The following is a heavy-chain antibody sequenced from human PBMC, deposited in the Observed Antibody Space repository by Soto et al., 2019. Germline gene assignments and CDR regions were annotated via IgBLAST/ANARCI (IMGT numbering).Heavy chain of an antibody. J-gene: IGHJ4*02. V-gene: IGHV5-10-1*01. CDR3: ARQAVGYYHSTGYYSY. Sequence: GESLKISFKGSGYSFTSYWISWVRQMPVKGLEWMGRIDPSDSYTNYSPSFQGHVTISADKSISTAYLQWSSLKASDTAMYYCARQAVGYYHSTGYYSYWGQGTLVTVSS. CDR2: IDPSDSYT. CDR1: GYSFTSYW. D-gene: IGHD3-22*01.